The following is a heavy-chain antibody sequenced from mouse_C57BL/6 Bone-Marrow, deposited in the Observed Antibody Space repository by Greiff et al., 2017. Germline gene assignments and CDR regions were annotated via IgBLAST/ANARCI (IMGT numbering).Heavy chain of an antibody. V-gene: IGHV1-53*01. CDR2: INPSNGGT. J-gene: IGHJ1*03. D-gene: IGHD1-1*01. CDR1: GYTFPSYW. CDR3: TSGINTVGAGRGYWYFDV. Sequence: QVQLQQSGTELVKPAAAVRLSCKASGYTFPSYWMHWVKQRPGQGLEWIGNINPSNGGTNYNEKFKNKATLTVDKSSSTAYMQLSSLTSEDSAVYYCTSGINTVGAGRGYWYFDVWRTATTVTASS.